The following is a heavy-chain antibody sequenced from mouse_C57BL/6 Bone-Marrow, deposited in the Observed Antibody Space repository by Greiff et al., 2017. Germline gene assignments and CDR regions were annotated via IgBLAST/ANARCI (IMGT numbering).Heavy chain of an antibody. CDR1: GYTFTSYW. CDR3: ASPYYCGSSFAWFAY. CDR2: IQPNSGST. V-gene: IGHV1-64*01. Sequence: QVQLQQPGAELVKPGASVKLSCKASGYTFTSYWMHWVKQRPGQGLEWIGMIQPNSGSTNYNEKFKSKATLTVDKSSSTAYMQLSSLTSEDAAVYYCASPYYCGSSFAWFAYWGQGTLVTVSA. D-gene: IGHD1-1*01. J-gene: IGHJ3*01.